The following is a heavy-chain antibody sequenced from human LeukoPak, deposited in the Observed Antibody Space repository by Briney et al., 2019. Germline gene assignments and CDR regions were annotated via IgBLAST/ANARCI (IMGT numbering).Heavy chain of an antibody. CDR1: GFTFSSYA. Sequence: GGSLRLSCAASGFTFSSYAMHWVRQAPGKGLEWVAVISYDGSNKYYADSVKGRFTISRDNSKNTLYLQMNSLRAEDTAVYYCAREDIVVVPAAKYYYYYGMDVWGQGTTVTVSS. CDR2: ISYDGSNK. J-gene: IGHJ6*02. CDR3: AREDIVVVPAAKYYYYYGMDV. D-gene: IGHD2-2*01. V-gene: IGHV3-30-3*01.